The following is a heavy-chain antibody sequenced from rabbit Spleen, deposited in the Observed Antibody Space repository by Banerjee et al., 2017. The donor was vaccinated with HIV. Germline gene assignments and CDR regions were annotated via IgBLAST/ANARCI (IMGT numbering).Heavy chain of an antibody. CDR1: GFSFSARDV. CDR2: INTATGKA. Sequence: QEQLEESGGGLVKPEGSLTLTCKASGFSFSARDVMCWVRQAPGKGLEWIACINTATGKAVYASWAKGRFTISKASSTTVTLQMTSLTVADTATYFCARASNSDGRVYARGFGLWGPGTLVTVS. V-gene: IGHV1S45*01. J-gene: IGHJ4*01. D-gene: IGHD6-1*01. CDR3: ARASNSDGRVYARGFGL.